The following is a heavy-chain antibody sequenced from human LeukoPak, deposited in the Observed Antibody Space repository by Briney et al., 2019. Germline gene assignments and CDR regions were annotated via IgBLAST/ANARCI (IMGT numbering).Heavy chain of an antibody. D-gene: IGHD6-19*01. V-gene: IGHV3-30*02. J-gene: IGHJ4*02. CDR3: VKDQAGG. CDR1: GFAFSDYG. Sequence: PGGSLRLSCAASGFAFSDYGMHWVRQAPGKGLEWVAFTRYDGTIHHYRGSVEGRFIISRDNSMNTLYLQVNSLRTGDTAVYYCVKDQAGGWGQGTLSPSPQ. CDR2: TRYDGTIH.